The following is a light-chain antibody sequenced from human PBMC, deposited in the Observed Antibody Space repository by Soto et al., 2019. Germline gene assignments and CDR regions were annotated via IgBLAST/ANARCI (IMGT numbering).Light chain of an antibody. V-gene: IGKV3-20*01. CDR2: GAS. J-gene: IGKJ3*01. Sequence: EIVLTQSPGTLSLSPGERATLSCRASQSVRSNYLAWYQQKPGQAPRLLMYGASSRAIGIPDRFSGSGSGTDFSLTISRLEPEDFAVYYCQQYGSSPFTFGPGTKVDI. CDR1: QSVRSNY. CDR3: QQYGSSPFT.